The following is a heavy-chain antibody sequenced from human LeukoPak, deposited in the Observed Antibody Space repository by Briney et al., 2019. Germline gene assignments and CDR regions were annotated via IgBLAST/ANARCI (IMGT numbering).Heavy chain of an antibody. Sequence: GGSLRLSCAASGLTFSHYPMHWVRQAPGKGLEWLAVISYDSNYRYHADSVKGRFTISRGNSNNTLYLQIDSLRPEDTAMYFCARDRRYYFDYWGQGTLVTVSS. V-gene: IGHV3-30*01. CDR1: GLTFSHYP. CDR2: ISYDSNYR. CDR3: ARDRRYYFDY. J-gene: IGHJ4*02.